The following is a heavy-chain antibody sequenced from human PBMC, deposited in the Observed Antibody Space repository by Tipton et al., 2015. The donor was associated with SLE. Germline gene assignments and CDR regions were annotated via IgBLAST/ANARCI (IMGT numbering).Heavy chain of an antibody. D-gene: IGHD3-3*01. CDR2: INHSGST. CDR1: GGSFSGYY. Sequence: TLSLTCAVYGGSFSGYYWSWIRQPPGKGLEWIGEINHSGSTNYNLSLKSRVTISVDTSKNQFSLKLSSVTAADTAVYYCARRFLEWFGYGMDVWGQGTTVTVSS. J-gene: IGHJ6*02. CDR3: ARRFLEWFGYGMDV. V-gene: IGHV4-34*01.